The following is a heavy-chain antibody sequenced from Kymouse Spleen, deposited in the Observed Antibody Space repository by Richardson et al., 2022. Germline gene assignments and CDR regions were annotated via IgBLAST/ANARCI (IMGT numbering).Heavy chain of an antibody. Sequence: QVQLQESGPGLVKPSQTLSLTCTVSGGSISSGGYYWSWIRQHPGKGLEWIGYIYYSGSTYYNPSLKSRVTISVDTSKNQFSLKLSSVTAADTAVYYCARERGYCTNGVCYHYYYGMDVWGQGTTVTVSS. D-gene: IGHD2-8*01. CDR3: ARERGYCTNGVCYHYYYGMDV. CDR2: IYYSGST. J-gene: IGHJ6*02. CDR1: GGSISSGGYY. V-gene: IGHV4-31*03.